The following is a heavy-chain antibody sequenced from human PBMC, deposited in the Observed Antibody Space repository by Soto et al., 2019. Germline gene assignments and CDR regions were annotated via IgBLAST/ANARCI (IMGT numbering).Heavy chain of an antibody. D-gene: IGHD5-18*01. CDR3: ARGATAMGKNYYYGMDV. J-gene: IGHJ6*02. Sequence: GGSLRLSCAASGFTFSSYAMHWVRQAPGKGLEWVAVISYDGSNKYYADSGKGRFTISRDNSKNTLYLQMNSLRAEDTAVYYCARGATAMGKNYYYGMDVWGQGTTVTVSS. CDR2: ISYDGSNK. V-gene: IGHV3-30-3*01. CDR1: GFTFSSYA.